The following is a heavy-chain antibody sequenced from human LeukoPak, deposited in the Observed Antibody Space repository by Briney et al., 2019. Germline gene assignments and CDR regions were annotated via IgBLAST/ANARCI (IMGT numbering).Heavy chain of an antibody. J-gene: IGHJ4*02. CDR2: IKQDGSKK. Sequence: GGSLRLSCAASGFTFSSYAMSWVRQAPGKGLEWVANIKQDGSKKEYVDSVMGRFTISRDNAKNSLYLQMNSLRAEDTAVYYCAREGHGGFDFWGQGILVTVSS. CDR3: AREGHGGFDF. CDR1: GFTFSSYA. V-gene: IGHV3-7*01.